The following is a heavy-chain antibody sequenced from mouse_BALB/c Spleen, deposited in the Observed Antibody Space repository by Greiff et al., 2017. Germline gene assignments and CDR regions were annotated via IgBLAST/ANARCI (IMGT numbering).Heavy chain of an antibody. CDR1: GISITTGNYR. Sequence: EVQLQESGPGLVKPSQTVSLTCTVTGISITTGNYRWSWIRQFPGNKLEWIGYIYYSGTITYNPSLTSRTTITRDTSKNQFFLEMNSLTAEDTATYYCARDAYYYGSFDYWGQGTTLTVSS. CDR2: IYYSGTI. V-gene: IGHV3-5*02. CDR3: ARDAYYYGSFDY. J-gene: IGHJ2*01. D-gene: IGHD1-1*01.